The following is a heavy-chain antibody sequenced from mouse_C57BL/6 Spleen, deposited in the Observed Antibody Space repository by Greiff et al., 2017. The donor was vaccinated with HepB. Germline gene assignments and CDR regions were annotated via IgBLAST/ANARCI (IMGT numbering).Heavy chain of an antibody. CDR2: ISDGGSYT. J-gene: IGHJ2*01. D-gene: IGHD2-5*01. V-gene: IGHV5-4*01. CDR1: GFTFSSYA. CDR3: AREGTTIVTGDYFDY. Sequence: EVMLVESGGGLVKPGGSLKLSCAASGFTFSSYAMSWVRQTPEKRLEWVATISDGGSYTYYPDNVKGRFTISRENAKNNLYLQMSHLKSEDTAMYYCAREGTTIVTGDYFDYWGQGTTLTVSS.